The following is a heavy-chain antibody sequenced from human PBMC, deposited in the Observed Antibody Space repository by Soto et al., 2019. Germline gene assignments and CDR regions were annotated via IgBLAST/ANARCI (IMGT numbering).Heavy chain of an antibody. CDR1: GGSISTNW. Sequence: QVQLQESGPGPMKPSGTLSLTCAVSGGSISTNWWSWVRQPPGKGLEWIAEIYHSGSTNYNPSLKNRVTMSVDKSQNHLSLNLNSVTAADTAVYYCARHIAVSGTRGFDFWGQGTLVTVSS. CDR3: ARHIAVSGTRGFDF. CDR2: IYHSGST. J-gene: IGHJ4*02. V-gene: IGHV4-4*02. D-gene: IGHD6-19*01.